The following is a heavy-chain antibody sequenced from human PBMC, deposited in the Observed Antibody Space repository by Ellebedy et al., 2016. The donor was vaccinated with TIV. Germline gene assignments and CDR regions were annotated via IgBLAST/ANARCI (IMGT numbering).Heavy chain of an antibody. CDR2: IIHSGAT. CDR3: AKNAYYCMDV. V-gene: IGHV4-4*02. D-gene: IGHD1-1*01. CDR1: GGSVSRDNW. J-gene: IGHJ6*03. Sequence: SETLSLTCGVSGGSVSRDNWWSWVRQTPGKGLEWIGEIIHSGATTYNPPLKSRVTLSIDRSKNQFSLTLNSLTAADTAVYYCAKNAYYCMDVWGKGTTVTVSS.